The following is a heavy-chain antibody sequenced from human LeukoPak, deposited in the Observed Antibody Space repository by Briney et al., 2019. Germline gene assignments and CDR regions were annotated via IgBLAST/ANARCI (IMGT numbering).Heavy chain of an antibody. CDR2: IFYSGST. D-gene: IGHD2-21*02. V-gene: IGHV4-59*01. CDR1: GGSISSYY. CDR3: ASSGLYCGGDCYSVAFDY. Sequence: TSETLSLTCTVSGGSISSYYWSWIRQPPGKGLEWIGYIFYSGSTNYNPSLKSRVTISVDTSKNQFSLKLSSVTAADTAVYYCASSGLYCGGDCYSVAFDYWGQGTLVTVSS. J-gene: IGHJ4*02.